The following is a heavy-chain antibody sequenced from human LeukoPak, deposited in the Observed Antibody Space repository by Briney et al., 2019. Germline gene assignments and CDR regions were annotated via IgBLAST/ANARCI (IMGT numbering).Heavy chain of an antibody. CDR1: GVTVSSNY. D-gene: IGHD7-27*01. J-gene: IGHJ6*02. CDR2: IYTVGST. Sequence: GSLRLSCAASGVTVSSNYMSWVRQAPGKGLEWVSVIYTVGSTYYADSVKGRFTISRDNSKNTLYLQMNSLRAEDTAVYYCAGASGWGYYYGMDVWGQGTTVTVSS. V-gene: IGHV3-66*01. CDR3: AGASGWGYYYGMDV.